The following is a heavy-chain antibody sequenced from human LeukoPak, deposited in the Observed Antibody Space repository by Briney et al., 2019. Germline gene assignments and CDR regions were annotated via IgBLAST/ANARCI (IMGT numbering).Heavy chain of an antibody. CDR2: INHSGST. D-gene: IGHD6-13*01. Sequence: SETLSLTCAVSGGSFSGYYWSWIRQPPGKGLEWIGEINHSGSTNYNPSLKSRVTVSVDTSKNQFSLKLSSVTATDTAVYYCARQVRRGYSSSWDYWGQGTLVTVSS. CDR1: GGSFSGYY. CDR3: ARQVRRGYSSSWDY. V-gene: IGHV4-34*01. J-gene: IGHJ4*02.